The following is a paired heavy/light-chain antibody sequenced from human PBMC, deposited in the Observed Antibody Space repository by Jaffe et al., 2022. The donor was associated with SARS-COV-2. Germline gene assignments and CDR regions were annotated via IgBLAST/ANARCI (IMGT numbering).Light chain of an antibody. CDR1: QAIRDD. J-gene: IGKJ2*01. Sequence: DIQMTQSPSSLSASVGDRVTITCRASQAIRDDLGWYQQKPGKAPKRLIFAAFVLQSGVPSRFSGSGFGTEFTLTISSLQPEDFATYYCLQYNSFPPTFGQGTKLEIK. V-gene: IGKV1-17*01. CDR3: LQYNSFPPT. CDR2: AAF.
Heavy chain of an antibody. D-gene: IGHD2-15*01. CDR3: ARGGDIGKWIYYIDF. CDR2: IHYTGTT. J-gene: IGHJ4*02. CDR1: GASIASTKSYY. Sequence: QVQLQESGPGLVKPSETLSLTCSVSGASIASTKSYYWSWIRQSPDKGLEWIGNIHYTGTTNYSPSLMSRVAISVDTSKNQFSLRLKSATAADTAVYYCARGGDIGKWIYYIDFWGQGKLVTVSS. V-gene: IGHV4-59*01.